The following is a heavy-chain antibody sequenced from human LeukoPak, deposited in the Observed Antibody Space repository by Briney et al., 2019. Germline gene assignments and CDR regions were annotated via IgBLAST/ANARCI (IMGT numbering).Heavy chain of an antibody. CDR2: IYPGDSDT. V-gene: IGHV5-51*01. D-gene: IGHD2-2*01. J-gene: IGHJ4*02. CDR3: ARRAEYCSSTTCPLDH. CDR1: GYSFTNYW. Sequence: KPGEPLKISCKCSGYSFTNYWIGWVRQMPGKGLECMGVIYPGDSDTKYSPSFQGQATISVDKSISTAYLQWSSLKASDTAMYYCARRAEYCSSTTCPLDHWGQGTLVTVSS.